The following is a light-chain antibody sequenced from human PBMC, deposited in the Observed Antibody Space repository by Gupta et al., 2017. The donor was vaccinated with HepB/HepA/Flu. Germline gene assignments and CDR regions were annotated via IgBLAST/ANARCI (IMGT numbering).Light chain of an antibody. Sequence: EIVLTQSPATLSLSPGERATLSCRASQSVSSYLAWHQQKPGQAPRLLIYDASNRATGIPARFSGSGSGTDFTLTISSREPEDFAVYYCQQRSNWPPITFGHGTKVDIK. J-gene: IGKJ3*01. CDR3: QQRSNWPPIT. CDR1: QSVSSY. CDR2: DAS. V-gene: IGKV3-11*01.